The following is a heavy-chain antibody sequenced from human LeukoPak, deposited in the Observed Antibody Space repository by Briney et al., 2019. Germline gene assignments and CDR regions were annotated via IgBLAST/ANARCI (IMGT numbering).Heavy chain of an antibody. CDR1: GFTFSSYE. V-gene: IGHV3-48*03. J-gene: IGHJ4*02. CDR2: IGTSGTII. D-gene: IGHD3/OR15-3a*01. Sequence: GGSLRLSCVASGFTFSSYEMNWVRQAPGKGLEWVSYIGTSGTIIYYADSVKGRFTISRDNAKNSLYLRMNSLRAEDTAVYYCARDPPGTVTFDYWGQGTLVTVSS. CDR3: ARDPPGTVTFDY.